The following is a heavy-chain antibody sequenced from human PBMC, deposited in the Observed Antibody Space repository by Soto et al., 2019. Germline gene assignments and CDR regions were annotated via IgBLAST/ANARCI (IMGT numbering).Heavy chain of an antibody. CDR1: GGSFSSYA. V-gene: IGHV1-69*13. J-gene: IGHJ6*02. D-gene: IGHD2-21*01. CDR3: ARVRGLPRVNYYYYYGMDV. CDR2: IIPIFGTA. Sequence: ASGKVCCKASGGSFSSYAISWVRQAPGQGLEWMGGIIPIFGTANYAQKFQGRVTITADESTSTAYMELSSLRSEDTAVYYCARVRGLPRVNYYYYYGMDVWGQGTTVPVSS.